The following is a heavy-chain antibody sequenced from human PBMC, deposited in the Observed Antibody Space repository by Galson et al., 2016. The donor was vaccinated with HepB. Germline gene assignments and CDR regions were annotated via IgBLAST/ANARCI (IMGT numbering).Heavy chain of an antibody. J-gene: IGHJ4*02. D-gene: IGHD3-22*01. CDR2: LNRDGDSI. CDR3: ARDDYDNNVYPL. CDR1: GFTFISYA. Sequence: SLRLSCAVSGFTFISYAMSWVRQAPGKRLEWLSYLNRDGDSIYYADSVRGRFTVSRDNAKNSLYLQLNGLRDEDTAVYYCARDDYDNNVYPLWGQGTLVTVSS. V-gene: IGHV3-48*02.